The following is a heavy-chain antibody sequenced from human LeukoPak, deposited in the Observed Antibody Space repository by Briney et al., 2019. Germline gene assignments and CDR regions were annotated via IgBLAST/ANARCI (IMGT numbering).Heavy chain of an antibody. V-gene: IGHV3-7*01. J-gene: IGHJ4*02. Sequence: GGSLRLSCAASGFTFSSYWMSWVRQAPGKGLEWVANIKQDGSEKYYVDSVKGRFTISRDNAKNSLYLQMNSLRAEDTAVYYCARFRVYYDSSGYDYWGQGTLVTVSS. CDR2: IKQDGSEK. CDR1: GFTFSSYW. CDR3: ARFRVYYDSSGYDY. D-gene: IGHD3-22*01.